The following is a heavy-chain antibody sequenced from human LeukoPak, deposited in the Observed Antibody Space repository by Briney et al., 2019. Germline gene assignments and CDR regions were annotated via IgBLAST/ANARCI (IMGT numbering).Heavy chain of an antibody. J-gene: IGHJ4*02. CDR1: GGSISSYY. CDR3: ARGIVAYYYDSSGYYFDY. CDR2: IYTSGST. V-gene: IGHV4-4*07. D-gene: IGHD3-22*01. Sequence: SETLSLTCTVSGGSISSYYWSWIRQPAGKGLEWIGRIYTSGSTNYNPSLKSRVTMSVDTSKNQFSLKLSSVTAADTAVYYCARGIVAYYYDSSGYYFDYWGQGTLVTVSS.